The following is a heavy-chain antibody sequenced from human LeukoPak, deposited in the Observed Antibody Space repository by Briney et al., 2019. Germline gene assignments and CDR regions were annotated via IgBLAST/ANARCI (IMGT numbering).Heavy chain of an antibody. Sequence: PGRSLRLSCAGSRFSFNTYAMHWVRQAPGKGLEWVALISSNGTYKYYGDSVRGRFTISRDNSKNTLYLQMNSLRAEDTAVYYSARDYEQGVGQGVTAFYFDYWGQGTLVTVSS. J-gene: IGHJ4*02. CDR1: RFSFNTYA. D-gene: IGHD1/OR15-1a*01. CDR2: ISSNGTYK. V-gene: IGHV3-30*04. CDR3: ARDYEQGVGQGVTAFYFDY.